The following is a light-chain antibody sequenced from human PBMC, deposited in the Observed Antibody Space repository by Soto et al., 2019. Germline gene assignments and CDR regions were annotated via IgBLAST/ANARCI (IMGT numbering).Light chain of an antibody. Sequence: EIVLTQSPGTLSLSPGERATLSCRASQSVSSSYLAWYQQKPGQAPRLLIYGASSRATCIPDRFSGSGSGTDFTLTISRLEPEDFAVYYYQQYGSSPIFTFGPGTKVDIK. V-gene: IGKV3-20*01. CDR1: QSVSSSY. CDR3: QQYGSSPIFT. CDR2: GAS. J-gene: IGKJ3*01.